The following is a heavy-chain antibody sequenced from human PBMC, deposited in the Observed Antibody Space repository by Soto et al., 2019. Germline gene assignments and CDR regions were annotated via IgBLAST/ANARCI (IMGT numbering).Heavy chain of an antibody. Sequence: QVQLVESGGGLVKPGGSLRLSCAASGFTFSDYYMSWIRQAPGKGLEWVSYISSSGSTIYYADSVKGRFTIPRDNAKNSLYLQMNSLRAEDTAVYYCARARGVVVPAAPYYYYYMDVWGKGTTVTVSS. CDR2: ISSSGSTI. J-gene: IGHJ6*03. V-gene: IGHV3-11*01. CDR1: GFTFSDYY. D-gene: IGHD2-2*01. CDR3: ARARGVVVPAAPYYYYYMDV.